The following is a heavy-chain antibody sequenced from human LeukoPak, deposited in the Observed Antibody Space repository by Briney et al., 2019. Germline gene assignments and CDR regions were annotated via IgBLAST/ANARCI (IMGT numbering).Heavy chain of an antibody. CDR2: LYLSRTT. CDR3: VRHDGRGGATMGSLDS. Sequence: SETLSLTCTVSGGSISSSSYYWGWIRQPPGKGLEWIGSLYLSRTTYYNPSLNSRVTISVDTSKNQFSLQLNSVTAADTAVYYCVRHDGRGGATMGSLDSWGQGSLVTVSS. D-gene: IGHD5-12*01. J-gene: IGHJ4*02. V-gene: IGHV4-39*01. CDR1: GGSISSSSYY.